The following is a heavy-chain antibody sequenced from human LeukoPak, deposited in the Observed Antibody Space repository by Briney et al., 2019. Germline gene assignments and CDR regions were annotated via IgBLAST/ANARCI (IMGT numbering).Heavy chain of an antibody. CDR2: IYYSGST. D-gene: IGHD1-14*01. Sequence: SETLSLTCTVSGGSISSYYWSWIRQPPGKGLEWIGNIYYSGSTYYNPSLKSRVTISVDTSKNQFSLKLSSVTAADTAVYYCARNRDAFDIWGQGTMVTVSS. CDR3: ARNRDAFDI. J-gene: IGHJ3*02. V-gene: IGHV4-59*12. CDR1: GGSISSYY.